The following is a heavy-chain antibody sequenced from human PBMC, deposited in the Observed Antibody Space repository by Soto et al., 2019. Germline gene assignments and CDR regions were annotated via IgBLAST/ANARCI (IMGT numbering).Heavy chain of an antibody. D-gene: IGHD5-12*01. Sequence: ASVKVSCTDSGYRFTRSGISWVRQAPRQGLERMGWISTYNGDTNYAQTVQGRVTMTTDTSTSTVHMEVRSLRSDDTAVYYCAREGVAPYYYYGMDVSGQGTPVTVSS. CDR2: ISTYNGDT. CDR3: AREGVAPYYYYGMDV. J-gene: IGHJ6*02. V-gene: IGHV1-18*01. CDR1: GYRFTRSG.